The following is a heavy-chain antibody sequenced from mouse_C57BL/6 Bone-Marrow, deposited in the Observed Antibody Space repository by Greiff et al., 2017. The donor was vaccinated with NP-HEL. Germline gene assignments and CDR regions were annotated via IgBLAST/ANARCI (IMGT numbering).Heavy chain of an antibody. J-gene: IGHJ2*01. V-gene: IGHV5-4*01. CDR2: ISDGRSYT. Sequence: EVKLVESGGGLVKPGGSLKLSCAASGFTFSSYAMSWVRQTPEKRLEWVATISDGRSYTYYPDNVKGRFTISRDNANNNLYLQMSHLKSEDTAMYYCARELADGWGQGTTLTVSS. CDR3: ARELADG. CDR1: GFTFSSYA. D-gene: IGHD3-1*01.